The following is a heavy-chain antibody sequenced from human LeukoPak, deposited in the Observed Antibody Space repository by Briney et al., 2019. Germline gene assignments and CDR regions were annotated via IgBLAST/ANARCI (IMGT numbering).Heavy chain of an antibody. CDR1: GFTFSTYG. Sequence: GGSLRLSCAASGFTFSTYGMHWVRQAPGKGLEWVADIWSDGNNKYYADSVKGRFTISRDTSKNTLYLQMNSLRAEDTAVYYCSKHGHVSGVGYFACDYWGQGTLVAVSS. V-gene: IGHV3-33*06. CDR3: SKHGHVSGVGYFACDY. J-gene: IGHJ4*02. CDR2: IWSDGNNK. D-gene: IGHD1-26*01.